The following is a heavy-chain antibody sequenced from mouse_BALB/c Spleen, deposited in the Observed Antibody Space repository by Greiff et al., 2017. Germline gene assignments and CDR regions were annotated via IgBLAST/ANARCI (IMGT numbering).Heavy chain of an antibody. CDR3: ASHPYYGSRLFAY. D-gene: IGHD1-1*01. V-gene: IGHV3-8*02. CDR1: GDSITSGY. CDR2: ISYSGST. Sequence: EVKVEESGPSLVKPSQTLSLTCSVTGDSITSGYWNWIRKFPGNKLEYMGYISYSGSTYYNPSLKSRISITRDTSKNQYYLQLNSVTTEDTATYYCASHPYYGSRLFAYWGQGTLVTVSA. J-gene: IGHJ3*01.